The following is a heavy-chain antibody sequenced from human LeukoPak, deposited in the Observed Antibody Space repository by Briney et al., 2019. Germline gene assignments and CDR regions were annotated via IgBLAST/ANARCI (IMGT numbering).Heavy chain of an antibody. Sequence: SETLSLTCTVSGGSISSYYWSWIRQPPGKGLEWIGYIYYSGSTNYNTSLKRRVTISVDTSKNQFSLKLSSVTAADTAVYYCARDRGEYGSGSNFDYWGQGTLVTVSS. V-gene: IGHV4-59*01. D-gene: IGHD3-10*01. CDR1: GGSISSYY. CDR2: IYYSGST. CDR3: ARDRGEYGSGSNFDY. J-gene: IGHJ4*02.